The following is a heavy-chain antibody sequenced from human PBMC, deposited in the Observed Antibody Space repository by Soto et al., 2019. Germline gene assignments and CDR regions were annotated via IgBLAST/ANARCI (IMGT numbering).Heavy chain of an antibody. CDR3: AKDPVVWSGYYYYYGMDV. J-gene: IGHJ6*02. CDR1: GFTFSSYA. V-gene: IGHV3-23*01. Sequence: RLSCAASGFTFSSYAMSWVRQAPGKGLEWVSAISGSGGSTYYADSVKGRFTISRDNSKNTLYLQMNSLRAEDTAVYYCAKDPVVWSGYYYYYGMDVWGQGTTVTVSS. CDR2: ISGSGGST. D-gene: IGHD3-3*01.